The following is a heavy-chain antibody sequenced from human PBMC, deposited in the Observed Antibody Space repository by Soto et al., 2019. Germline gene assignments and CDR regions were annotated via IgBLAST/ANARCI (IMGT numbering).Heavy chain of an antibody. CDR2: LYDVDGS. J-gene: IGHJ3*01. Sequence: DVQLVESGGGLMQPGESLRLSCAASGLTVSGQKYVAWVRQAPGKGLEWVSALYDVDGSFYADSVKGRFTTSSDSSKTTVYLQMNGLRPDDTAVYYCATWHEPEHAYDVWGQGTTVTVSS. CDR3: ATWHEPEHAYDV. D-gene: IGHD1-1*01. V-gene: IGHV3-53*01. CDR1: GLTVSGQKY.